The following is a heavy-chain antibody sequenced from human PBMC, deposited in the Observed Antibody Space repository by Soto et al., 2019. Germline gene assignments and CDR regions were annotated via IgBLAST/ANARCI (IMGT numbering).Heavy chain of an antibody. D-gene: IGHD3-9*01. V-gene: IGHV3-23*01. J-gene: IGHJ4*02. CDR2: ISGSGGST. CDR1: GFTFSSYA. Sequence: EVQLLESGGGLVQPGGSLRLSCAASGFTFSSYAMSWVRQAPGKGLEWVSAISGSGGSTYYADSAKGRFTISRDNSKNRLYLQMNSLRAEDTAVYYCAKVVLRYFDWSFDYWGQGTLVTVSS. CDR3: AKVVLRYFDWSFDY.